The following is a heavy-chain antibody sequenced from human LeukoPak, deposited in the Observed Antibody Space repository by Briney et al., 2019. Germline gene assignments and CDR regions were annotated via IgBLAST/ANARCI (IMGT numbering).Heavy chain of an antibody. CDR3: ARYRQLSYYYYGMDV. CDR1: GGSISSYY. Sequence: SETLYLTCTVSGGSISSYYWSRIRQPPGKGLEWIGYIYYSGSTNYNPSLKSRVTISVDTSKNQFSLKLSSVTAADTAVYYCARYRQLSYYYYGMDVWGQGTTVTVSS. CDR2: IYYSGST. J-gene: IGHJ6*02. V-gene: IGHV4-59*01. D-gene: IGHD6-13*01.